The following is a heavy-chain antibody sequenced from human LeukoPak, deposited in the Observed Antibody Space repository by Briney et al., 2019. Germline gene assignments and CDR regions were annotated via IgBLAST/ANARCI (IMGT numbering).Heavy chain of an antibody. J-gene: IGHJ4*02. D-gene: IGHD2-15*01. V-gene: IGHV4-61*02. CDR3: ARDWYVGAAQNYFDY. CDR1: GGSISSGSYY. CDR2: IYTSGST. Sequence: PSETLSLTCTVSGGSISSGSYYWSWIRQPAGKGLEWIGRIYTSGSTNYNPSLKSRVTISVDTSKNQFSLKLSSVTAADTAVYYCARDWYVGAAQNYFDYWGQGTLVTVSS.